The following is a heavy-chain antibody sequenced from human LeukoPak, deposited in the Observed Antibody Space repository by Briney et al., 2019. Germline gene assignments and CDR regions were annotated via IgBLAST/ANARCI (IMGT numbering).Heavy chain of an antibody. Sequence: SETLSLTCAVYGGSFSGYYWSWIRQPPGKGLEWIGEINHSGSTNYNPSLKSRVTISVDTSKNQFSLKLSSVIAADTAVYYCARARGYSGYDVWGQGTLVTVSS. V-gene: IGHV4-34*01. J-gene: IGHJ4*02. CDR3: ARARGYSGYDV. CDR1: GGSFSGYY. D-gene: IGHD5-12*01. CDR2: INHSGST.